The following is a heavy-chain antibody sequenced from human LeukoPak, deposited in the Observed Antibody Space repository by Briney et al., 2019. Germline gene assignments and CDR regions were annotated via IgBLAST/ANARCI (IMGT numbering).Heavy chain of an antibody. Sequence: SETLSLTCTASGGSISSGSYYWSWIRQPAGKGLEWIGRIYTSGSTNYNPSLKSRVTISVDTSKNQFSLKLSSVTAADTAVYYCARHKALRRYRPQGGFDYWGQGTLVTVSS. CDR2: IYTSGST. CDR1: GGSISSGSYY. D-gene: IGHD3-3*01. J-gene: IGHJ4*02. CDR3: ARHKALRRYRPQGGFDY. V-gene: IGHV4-61*02.